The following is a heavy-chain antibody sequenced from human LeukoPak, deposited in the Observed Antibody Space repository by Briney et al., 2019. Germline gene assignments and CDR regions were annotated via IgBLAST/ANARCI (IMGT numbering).Heavy chain of an antibody. Sequence: ASVKVSCKASGYTFTGYYMHWVRQAPGQGLEWMGRINPNSGGTNYAQKFQGRVTMTRDTSISTAYMELSRLRSDGTAVYYCAIHSSGWLYYFDYWGQGTLVTVSS. V-gene: IGHV1-2*06. CDR2: INPNSGGT. J-gene: IGHJ4*02. CDR3: AIHSSGWLYYFDY. CDR1: GYTFTGYY. D-gene: IGHD6-19*01.